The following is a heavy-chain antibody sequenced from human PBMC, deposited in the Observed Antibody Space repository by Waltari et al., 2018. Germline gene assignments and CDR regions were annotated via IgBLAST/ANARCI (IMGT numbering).Heavy chain of an antibody. CDR1: GGSISSYY. CDR3: ASSRYSYGSFDY. CDR2: IYYSGST. D-gene: IGHD5-18*01. V-gene: IGHV4-59*01. Sequence: QVQLQESGPGLVKPSETLSLTCTVPGGSISSYYWRCIRQPPGKGLEWIGYIYYSGSTNYNPSLKSRVTISVDTSKNQFSLKLSSVTAADTAVYYCASSRYSYGSFDYWGQGTLVTVSS. J-gene: IGHJ4*02.